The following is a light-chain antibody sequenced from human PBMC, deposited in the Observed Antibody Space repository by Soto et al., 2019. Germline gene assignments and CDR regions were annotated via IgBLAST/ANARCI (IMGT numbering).Light chain of an antibody. CDR3: SSYTSSSTLLYV. CDR1: SSDVGGYNY. V-gene: IGLV2-14*01. Sequence: QSALTQPASVSGSPGQSITISCTGTSSDVGGYNYVSWYQQHPGKAPKLMIYDVSNRPXXXSNXXSGSKSGNTASLTISGXXXXXXXXXYCSSYTSSSTLLYVFGTGTQLTVL. J-gene: IGLJ1*01. CDR2: DVS.